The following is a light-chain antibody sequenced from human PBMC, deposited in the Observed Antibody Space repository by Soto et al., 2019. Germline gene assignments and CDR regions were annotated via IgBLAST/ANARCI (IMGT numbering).Light chain of an antibody. V-gene: IGLV4-69*01. CDR2: LNSDGSH. CDR1: SGHSNYA. CDR3: QTWDTDIVV. Sequence: QSVLTQSPSASASLGASVKLTCTLSSGHSNYAIAWHQQQPEKGPRFLMKLNSDGSHSKGDGIPDRFSGSSSGAERYLTISSLQSEDEGDYYCQTWDTDIVVFGGGTKLTVL. J-gene: IGLJ2*01.